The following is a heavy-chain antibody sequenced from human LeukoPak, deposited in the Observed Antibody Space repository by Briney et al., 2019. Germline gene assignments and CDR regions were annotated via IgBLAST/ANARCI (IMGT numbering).Heavy chain of an antibody. CDR2: ISAYNGNT. V-gene: IGHV1-18*01. CDR3: ARADITGTAYYYYGMDV. D-gene: IGHD1-7*01. J-gene: IGHJ6*02. Sequence: ASARVSCMASGDTFTSYGISGGRQAPGEGVEWRGWISAYNGNTNYAQKLQGRVTMTTDTSTSTVYMELGSLRSDDTAVYYCARADITGTAYYYYGMDVWGQGTTVTVSS. CDR1: GDTFTSYG.